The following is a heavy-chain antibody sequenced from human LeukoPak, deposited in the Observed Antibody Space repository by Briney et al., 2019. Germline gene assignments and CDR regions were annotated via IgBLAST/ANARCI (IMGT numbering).Heavy chain of an antibody. Sequence: GGPLRLSCAASGFTLDDYGMSWVRQAPGKGLEWVSVIYSGGSTYYADSVKGRFTISRDNSKNTLYLQMNSLRAEDTAVYYCARDLVYGSGSYYTIGAFDIWGQGTMVTVSS. V-gene: IGHV3-53*01. J-gene: IGHJ3*02. CDR1: GFTLDDYG. CDR3: ARDLVYGSGSYYTIGAFDI. D-gene: IGHD3-10*01. CDR2: IYSGGST.